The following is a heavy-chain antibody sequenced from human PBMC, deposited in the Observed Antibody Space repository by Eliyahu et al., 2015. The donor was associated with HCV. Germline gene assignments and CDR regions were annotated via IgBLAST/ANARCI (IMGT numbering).Heavy chain of an antibody. D-gene: IGHD3-9*01. CDR3: AKDLYVWDVLRYTPDY. CDR1: GFTFSSYG. J-gene: IGHJ4*02. CDR2: ISYDGSNE. V-gene: IGHV3-30*18. Sequence: QVQLVESGGGVVQPGRSLRLSCAASGFTFSSYGMHWVRQAPGKGLEWVALISYDGSNEYYADSVKGRFTIYRDNSKNTLSLQMNSLRAEDTAVYYCAKDLYVWDVLRYTPDYWGQGTLVTVSS.